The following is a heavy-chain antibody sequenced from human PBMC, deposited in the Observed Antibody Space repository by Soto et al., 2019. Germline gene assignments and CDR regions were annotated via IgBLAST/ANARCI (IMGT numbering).Heavy chain of an antibody. V-gene: IGHV3-23*01. Sequence: GGSLRLSCAASGFTFSSYAMSWGRQAPGKGLEWVSAISVSGGSTYYADSVKGRFTISRDNSKNTLYLQMNSLRAEDTAVYYCAKRGGVTKPAQYYYYYGMDVWGQGTTVTVSS. CDR1: GFTFSSYA. D-gene: IGHD4-17*01. CDR2: ISVSGGST. J-gene: IGHJ6*02. CDR3: AKRGGVTKPAQYYYYYGMDV.